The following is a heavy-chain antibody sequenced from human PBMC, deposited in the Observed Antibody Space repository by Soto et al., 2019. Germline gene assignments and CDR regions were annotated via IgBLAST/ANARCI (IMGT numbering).Heavy chain of an antibody. V-gene: IGHV4-4*02. CDR1: VGSISSTNW. CDR3: ARFCSAYYPVYWFDP. CDR2: IYHSGVT. J-gene: IGHJ5*02. D-gene: IGHD3-3*01. Sequence: SETLSLTCAVSVGSISSTNWWSSVRQPPGKGLEWIGDIYHSGVTNYNPSLQSRVTISVDKSKNEFSLKLSSVTAADTAVYYCARFCSAYYPVYWFDPWGQGTLGTVS.